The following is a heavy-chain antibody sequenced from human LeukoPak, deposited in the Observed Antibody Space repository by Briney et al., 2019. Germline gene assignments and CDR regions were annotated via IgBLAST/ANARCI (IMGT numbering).Heavy chain of an antibody. CDR3: ANSNYYGSGISDY. J-gene: IGHJ4*02. D-gene: IGHD3-10*01. CDR1: GYTFTDYY. Sequence: ASVKVSCKASGYTFTDYYVHWVRQAPGQGLEWMGRINPKSGGTNYAQKFQGRVTMTRDTSISTAYMELSRLRSDDTAKYYCANSNYYGSGISDYWGQGTLVTVSS. CDR2: INPKSGGT. V-gene: IGHV1-2*06.